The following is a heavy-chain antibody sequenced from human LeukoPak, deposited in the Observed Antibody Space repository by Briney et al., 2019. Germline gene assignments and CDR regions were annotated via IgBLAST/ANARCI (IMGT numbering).Heavy chain of an antibody. V-gene: IGHV3-23*01. D-gene: IGHD3-9*01. CDR1: GFTFSSYA. CDR2: ISGSGGST. J-gene: IGHJ4*02. CDR3: AKVDYGILTGYYTAFDY. Sequence: GGSLRLSCAASGFTFSSYAMSWVRQAPGKGLEWVSAISGSGGSTYYADSVKGRFTISRDNSKNTLYLQMNSLRAEDTAVYYCAKVDYGILTGYYTAFDYWGQGTLVTVSS.